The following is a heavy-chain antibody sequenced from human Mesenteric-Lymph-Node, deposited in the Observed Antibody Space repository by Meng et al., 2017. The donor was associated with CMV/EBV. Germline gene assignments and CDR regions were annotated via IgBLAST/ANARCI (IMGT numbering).Heavy chain of an antibody. V-gene: IGHV1-18*04. CDR2: ISAYNGNT. CDR1: TFTHYG. Sequence: TFTHYGISWGRQAPGQRPEWMGWISAYNGNTDYAQQFQGRVTMTTDTSTNTAYMELRGLTSDDTAVYYCGRDSPDCTSSSCYWRWFDPWGQGTLVTVSS. D-gene: IGHD2-2*01. CDR3: GRDSPDCTSSSCYWRWFDP. J-gene: IGHJ5*02.